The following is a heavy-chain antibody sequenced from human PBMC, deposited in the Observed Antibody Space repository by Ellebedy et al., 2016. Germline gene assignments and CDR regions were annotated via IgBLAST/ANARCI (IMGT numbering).Heavy chain of an antibody. Sequence: ASVKVSXXASGYTFTGQYIHWVRQAPGQGLEWMGWINPNSGGTNYAQKFQGRVTMTRDTSINTAYMELSSLRSDDTAVYYCARIDMVRGGVAYWGQGTLVTVSS. V-gene: IGHV1-2*02. CDR2: INPNSGGT. CDR1: GYTFTGQY. CDR3: ARIDMVRGGVAY. J-gene: IGHJ4*02. D-gene: IGHD3-10*01.